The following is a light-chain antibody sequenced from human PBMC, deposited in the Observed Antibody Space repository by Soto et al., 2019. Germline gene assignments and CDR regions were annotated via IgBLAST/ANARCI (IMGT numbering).Light chain of an antibody. Sequence: QPVLTQSPSASASPGASVKLTCTLSSGHTNYAIAWHQQQPEKGPRFLIKINSDGSHSKGDGVPDRFSGSSSGAERYFTISSLQSEDEADYYCQTWGTGIVTFGGGTKLTVL. CDR3: QTWGTGIVT. V-gene: IGLV4-69*01. CDR1: SGHTNYA. CDR2: INSDGSH. J-gene: IGLJ2*01.